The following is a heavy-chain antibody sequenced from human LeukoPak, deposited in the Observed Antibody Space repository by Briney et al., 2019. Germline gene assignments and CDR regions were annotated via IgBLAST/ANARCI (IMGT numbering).Heavy chain of an antibody. V-gene: IGHV1-18*04. CDR2: ISAYNGNT. CDR1: GYTFTSYG. Sequence: ASVKVSCKASGYTFTSYGISWVRQAPGQGLEWMGCISAYNGNTNYAQKLQGRVTMTTDTSTSTAYMELRSLRSDDTAVYYCARYCSSTSCIFGNDYWGQGTLVTVSS. D-gene: IGHD2-2*01. CDR3: ARYCSSTSCIFGNDY. J-gene: IGHJ4*02.